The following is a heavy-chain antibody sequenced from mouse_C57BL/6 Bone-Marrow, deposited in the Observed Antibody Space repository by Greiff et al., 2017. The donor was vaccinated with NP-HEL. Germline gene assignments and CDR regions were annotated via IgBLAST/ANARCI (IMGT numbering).Heavy chain of an antibody. D-gene: IGHD1-1*01. Sequence: EVQLQQSGPVLVKPGASVKMSCKASGYTFTDYYMNWVKQSHGKSLEWIGVINPYNGGTSYNQKFKGKATLTVDKSSRTAYLELNSLTSEDSAVYYCARSSLITTVVATNFWGQGTTLTVSS. CDR1: GYTFTDYY. CDR2: INPYNGGT. J-gene: IGHJ2*01. V-gene: IGHV1-19*01. CDR3: ARSSLITTVVATNF.